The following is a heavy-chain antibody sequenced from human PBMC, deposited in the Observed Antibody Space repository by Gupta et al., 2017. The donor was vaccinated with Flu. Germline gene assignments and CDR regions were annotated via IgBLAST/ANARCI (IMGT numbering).Heavy chain of an antibody. CDR1: RFTFRSSG. J-gene: IGHJ6*03. CDR2: IASDGSHK. Sequence: QMQLVESGGGVVQFGTSLRLSCAASRFTFRSSGMHWVRQAPGKGLEWVADIASDGSHKDSADSVRGRFTISRDNSKNTLSLEMDSLKVEDTAVYYCAKDGPWTASCPYYCYYMDVWGKGTTVTVSS. D-gene: IGHD2-2*01. V-gene: IGHV3-30*18. CDR3: AKDGPWTASCPYYCYYMDV.